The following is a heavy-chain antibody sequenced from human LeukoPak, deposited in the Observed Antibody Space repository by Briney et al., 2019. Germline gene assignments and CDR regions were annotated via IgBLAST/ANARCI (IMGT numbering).Heavy chain of an antibody. Sequence: SETLSLTCAGYGGSFSGYYWSWIRQPPGKGLEWIGEINHSGSTNYNPSLKSRVTISVDTSKNQFSLKLSSVTAADTAVYYCARGSVNYCSSTSCSGAFDIWGQGTMVSVSS. CDR3: ARGSVNYCSSTSCSGAFDI. J-gene: IGHJ3*02. CDR2: INHSGST. D-gene: IGHD2-2*01. CDR1: GGSFSGYY. V-gene: IGHV4-34*01.